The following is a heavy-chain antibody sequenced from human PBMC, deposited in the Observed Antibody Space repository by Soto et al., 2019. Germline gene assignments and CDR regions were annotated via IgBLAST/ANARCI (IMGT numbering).Heavy chain of an antibody. J-gene: IGHJ6*02. D-gene: IGHD2-2*01. CDR1: GFMFSSFA. Sequence: EVQILESGGGMVQPGGSLRLSCAGSGFMFSSFAMTWVRQAPGKGLEWVSTTRSNGEHTYYADSVKGRFTVSRDNSKNTLFLEMRSLRAEDSAIYYCEKDSKSVSVSAARVYGMDVWGQGTTVTVSS. CDR3: EKDSKSVSVSAARVYGMDV. CDR2: TRSNGEHT. V-gene: IGHV3-23*01.